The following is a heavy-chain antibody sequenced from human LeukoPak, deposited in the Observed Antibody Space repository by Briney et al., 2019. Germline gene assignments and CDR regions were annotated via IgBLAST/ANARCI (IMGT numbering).Heavy chain of an antibody. V-gene: IGHV3-21*01. CDR1: GFSFISYS. J-gene: IGHJ6*03. Sequence: GGSLRLSCAASGFSFISYSMNWVRQAPGKGLEWVSSISSSSDYIYHADSVKGRFTISRDNAKNSLYLQMNSLRAEDTAVYYCAKTTDNYYYYYMDVWGKGTTVTVSS. CDR3: AKTTDNYYYYYMDV. CDR2: ISSSSDYI. D-gene: IGHD4-17*01.